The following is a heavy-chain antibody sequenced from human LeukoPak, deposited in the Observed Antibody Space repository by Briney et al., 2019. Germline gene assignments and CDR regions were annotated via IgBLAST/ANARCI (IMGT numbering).Heavy chain of an antibody. CDR1: GNSFTNYY. Sequence: GESLKISCKGSGNSFTNYYIGWVRQMPGKGLEWMGIIYPDDSDTRYSPSFQGHVTISADKSITTAYLQWSSLTASDTAMYYCARGERAMATRKAGFDYWGQGTLVTVSS. CDR3: ARGERAMATRKAGFDY. V-gene: IGHV5-51*01. J-gene: IGHJ4*02. D-gene: IGHD5-24*01. CDR2: IYPDDSDT.